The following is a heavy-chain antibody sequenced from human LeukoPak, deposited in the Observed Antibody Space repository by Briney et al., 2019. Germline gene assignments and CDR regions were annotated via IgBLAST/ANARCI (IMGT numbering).Heavy chain of an antibody. CDR1: GGSFSGCY. Sequence: PSETLSLTCAVYGGSFSGCYWSWIRQPPGKGLEWIGEINHSGSTNYNPSLKSRVTISVDTSKNQFSLKLSSVTAADTAVYYCARHRRVVTDAFDIWGQGTMVTVSS. V-gene: IGHV4-34*01. D-gene: IGHD4-23*01. J-gene: IGHJ3*02. CDR2: INHSGST. CDR3: ARHRRVVTDAFDI.